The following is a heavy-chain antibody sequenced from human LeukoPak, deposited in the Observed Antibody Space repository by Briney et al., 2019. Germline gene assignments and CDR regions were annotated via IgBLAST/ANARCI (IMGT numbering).Heavy chain of an antibody. CDR2: INPNSGGT. V-gene: IGHV1-2*02. CDR1: GYTFTGYY. CDR3: ARSWEPAHPGSPYNWFDP. J-gene: IGHJ5*02. Sequence: ASVKVSCKASGYTFTGYYMHWVRQAPGQGLEWMGWINPNSGGTNDAQKFQGRVTMTRDTSISTAYMELSRLRSDDTAVYYCARSWEPAHPGSPYNWFDPWGQGTLVTVSS. D-gene: IGHD1-14*01.